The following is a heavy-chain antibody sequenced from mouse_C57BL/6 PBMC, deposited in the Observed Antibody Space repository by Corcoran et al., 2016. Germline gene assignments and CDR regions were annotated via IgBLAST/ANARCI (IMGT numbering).Heavy chain of an antibody. J-gene: IGHJ4*01. CDR2: INTYSGVP. CDR1: GYTFTTYG. Sequence: QIQLVQSGPELKKPGETVKISCKASGYTFTTYGMSWVKQAPGKGLKWMGWINTYSGVPTYADDFKGRFAFSLETAASNAYVQINNRKNDDTGTYFCARSADGYYAMDYWGQGTSVTVSS. V-gene: IGHV9-3*01. CDR3: ARSADGYYAMDY. D-gene: IGHD2-3*01.